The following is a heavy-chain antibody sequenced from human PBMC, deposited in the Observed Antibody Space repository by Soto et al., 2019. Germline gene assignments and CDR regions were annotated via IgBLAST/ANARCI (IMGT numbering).Heavy chain of an antibody. V-gene: IGHV3-7*01. CDR1: GFALRTYW. J-gene: IGHJ4*02. CDR3: ARDDGYRGFDC. CDR2: IKQDGSAK. Sequence: EAQLVGSGGGLVQLGESLRLSCAASGFALRTYWMSWVRQAPGKGLEWVANIKQDGSAKFYVDSVRGRFTISRDNANNSLYLQLNSLRAEDTAVYYCARDDGYRGFDCWGQGTLVTVSS. D-gene: IGHD6-25*01.